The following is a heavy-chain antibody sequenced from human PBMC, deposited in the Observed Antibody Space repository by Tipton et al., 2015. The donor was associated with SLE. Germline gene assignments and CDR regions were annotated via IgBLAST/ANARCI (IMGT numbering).Heavy chain of an antibody. CDR1: GGSISTSNFY. Sequence: TLSLTCTVSGGSISTSNFYWGWIRQAPGKGLEWIGSIFYSGGTYYNPSLKSRVTISMGMSKNLLSLELSSVTAADTAVYYCARGVAHYFDLGTFDIWGQGTVVTVSS. V-gene: IGHV4-39*07. D-gene: IGHD3-22*01. J-gene: IGHJ3*02. CDR3: ARGVAHYFDLGTFDI. CDR2: IFYSGGT.